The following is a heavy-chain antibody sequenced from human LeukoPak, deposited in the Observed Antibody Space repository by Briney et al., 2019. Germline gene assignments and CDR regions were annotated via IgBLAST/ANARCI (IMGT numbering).Heavy chain of an antibody. D-gene: IGHD3-16*02. J-gene: IGHJ4*02. V-gene: IGHV3-48*03. CDR1: EFTFSSSE. CDR3: AKDFTYYDYVWGSYHPPRDY. Sequence: PGGSLRLSCAASEFTFSSSEMNWVRQAPGKGLEWVSYISSSGSTIYYADSVKGRFTISRDNSKNTLYLQMNSLRAEDTAVYYCAKDFTYYDYVWGSYHPPRDYWGQGTLVTVSS. CDR2: ISSSGSTI.